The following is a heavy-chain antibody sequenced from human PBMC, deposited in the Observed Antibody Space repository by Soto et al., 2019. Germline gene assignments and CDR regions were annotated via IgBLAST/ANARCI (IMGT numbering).Heavy chain of an antibody. V-gene: IGHV4-34*01. D-gene: IGHD3-3*01. Sequence: SETLSLTCGVYGGSFSCYYWVWIRQPPGKGLEWIGEINHSGSTNYNPSLKSRVTISVDTSKNQFSLKLSSVTAADTAVYYCARDNWNYYYGMDVWGQGTTVTVSS. CDR3: ARDNWNYYYGMDV. CDR2: INHSGST. CDR1: GGSFSCYY. J-gene: IGHJ6*02.